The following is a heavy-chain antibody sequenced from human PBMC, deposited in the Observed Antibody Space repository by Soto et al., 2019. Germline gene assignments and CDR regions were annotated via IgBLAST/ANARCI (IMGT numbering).Heavy chain of an antibody. CDR2: IYYSGST. J-gene: IGHJ6*02. V-gene: IGHV4-59*01. CDR3: ARETSYSSSSGYYYYGMDV. D-gene: IGHD6-6*01. CDR1: GGSISSYY. Sequence: SETLSLTCTVSGGSISSYYWSWIRQPPGKGLEWIGYIYYSGSTNYNPSLKSRVTISVDTSKNQFSLKLSSVTAADTAVYYCARETSYSSSSGYYYYGMDVWGRGTTVTVSS.